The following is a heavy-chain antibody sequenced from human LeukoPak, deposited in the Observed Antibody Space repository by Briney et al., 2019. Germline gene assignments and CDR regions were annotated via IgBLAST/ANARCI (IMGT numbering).Heavy chain of an antibody. CDR3: ARLGRDGYKINC. D-gene: IGHD5-24*01. CDR2: IYTGGST. CDR1: GGSISGYY. Sequence: SETLSLTCTVSGGSISGYYWSWIRQPAGKGLEWIGRIYTGGSTNYNPSLKSRVTMSVDTSKNQFSLKLSSVTAADTAVYYCARLGRDGYKINCWGQGTLVTVSS. V-gene: IGHV4-4*07. J-gene: IGHJ4*02.